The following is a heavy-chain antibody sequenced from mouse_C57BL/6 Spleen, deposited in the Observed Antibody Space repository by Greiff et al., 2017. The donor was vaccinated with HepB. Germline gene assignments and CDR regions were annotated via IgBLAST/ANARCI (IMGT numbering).Heavy chain of an antibody. Sequence: EVHLVESGGDLVKPGGSLKLSCAASGFTFSSYGMSWVRQTPDKRLEWVATISSGGSYTYYPDSVKGRFTISRDNAKNTLYLQMSSLKSEDTAMYYCASGSSYEGAMDYWGQGTSVTVSS. CDR2: ISSGGSYT. CDR1: GFTFSSYG. D-gene: IGHD1-1*01. CDR3: ASGSSYEGAMDY. J-gene: IGHJ4*01. V-gene: IGHV5-6*01.